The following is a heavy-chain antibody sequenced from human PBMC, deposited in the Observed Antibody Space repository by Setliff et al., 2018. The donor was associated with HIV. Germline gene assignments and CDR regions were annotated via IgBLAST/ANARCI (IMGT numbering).Heavy chain of an antibody. Sequence: SETLSLTCTLSGFSISSDGFYWNWIRQRPGKGLEWIGYIFGSEITYYNPSLKSRLRISIDTSANQFSVELSSVTAADTALYFCARGFTIFGVGFSADPTGNWFDPWGQGTLVTVSS. CDR1: GFSISSDGFY. CDR3: ARGFTIFGVGFSADPTGNWFDP. CDR2: IFGSEIT. D-gene: IGHD3-3*01. J-gene: IGHJ5*02. V-gene: IGHV4-31*03.